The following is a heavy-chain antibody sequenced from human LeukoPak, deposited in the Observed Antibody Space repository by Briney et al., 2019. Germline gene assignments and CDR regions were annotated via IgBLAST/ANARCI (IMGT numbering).Heavy chain of an antibody. V-gene: IGHV3-48*03. D-gene: IGHD2-15*01. Sequence: GGSLRLSCAASEFSFRSYEMNWVRQAPGKGLEWVSYISSGGSSIYYADSVKGRFTISRDNAKNSLYLQMNSLRAEDTAVYHCARGDLRLPSPHYYYGMDVWGQGTTVTVSS. CDR3: ARGDLRLPSPHYYYGMDV. CDR1: EFSFRSYE. J-gene: IGHJ6*02. CDR2: ISSGGSSI.